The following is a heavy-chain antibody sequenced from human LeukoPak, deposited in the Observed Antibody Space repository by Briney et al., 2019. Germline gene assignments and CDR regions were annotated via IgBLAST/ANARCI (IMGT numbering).Heavy chain of an antibody. D-gene: IGHD6-19*01. CDR1: GFTLNSYS. J-gene: IGHJ4*02. Sequence: PGGSLRLSCAASGFTLNSYSMNWVRQAPGKGLEWVSSISSTSNDIYYADSVKGRFTISRDNAKNSLYLQMNSLRAEDTAVYYCARVGTRWLVPGQGNFDYWGQGTLVTVSS. V-gene: IGHV3-21*01. CDR2: ISSTSNDI. CDR3: ARVGTRWLVPGQGNFDY.